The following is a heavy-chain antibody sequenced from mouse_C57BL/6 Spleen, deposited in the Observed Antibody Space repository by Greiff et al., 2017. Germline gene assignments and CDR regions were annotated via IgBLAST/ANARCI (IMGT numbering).Heavy chain of an antibody. CDR1: GYTFTSYW. V-gene: IGHV1-50*01. CDR2: IDPSDSYT. Sequence: VKLQESGAELVKPGASVKLSCKASGYTFTSYWMQWVKQRPGQGLEWIGEIDPSDSYTNYNQKFKGKATLTVDTSSSTAYMQLSSLTSEDSAVYYCARTNSTPDYWGQGTTLPFSS. CDR3: ARTNSTPDY. J-gene: IGHJ2*01. D-gene: IGHD2-5*01.